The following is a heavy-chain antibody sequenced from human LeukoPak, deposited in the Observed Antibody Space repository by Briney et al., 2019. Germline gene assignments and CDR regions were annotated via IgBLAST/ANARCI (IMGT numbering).Heavy chain of an antibody. V-gene: IGHV1-3*01. Sequence: ASVKVSCKASGYTFTIYAMHWVRQAPGQRLEWMGWINAGNGNTKYSQKFQGRVTITRDTSASTAYMELSSLRSGDTAVYYCSVGADGGLDYWGQGTLVTVSS. CDR3: SVGADGGLDY. D-gene: IGHD1-26*01. J-gene: IGHJ4*02. CDR2: INAGNGNT. CDR1: GYTFTIYA.